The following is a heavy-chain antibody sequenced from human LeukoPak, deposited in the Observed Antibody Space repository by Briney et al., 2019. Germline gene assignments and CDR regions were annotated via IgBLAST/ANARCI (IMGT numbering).Heavy chain of an antibody. V-gene: IGHV3-48*03. D-gene: IGHD2-2*01. CDR1: GFSFSSYE. CDR2: ISSSSNNI. CDR3: ARDEEYCTSTSCYGDYYYYMDV. Sequence: GGSLRLSCAASGFSFSSYEMNWVRQAPGKGLEWVSYISSSSNNIYYADSVKGRFTISRDNAKNSLYMQMNSLRAEDTAVYYCARDEEYCTSTSCYGDYYYYMDVWGKGTTVTVSS. J-gene: IGHJ6*03.